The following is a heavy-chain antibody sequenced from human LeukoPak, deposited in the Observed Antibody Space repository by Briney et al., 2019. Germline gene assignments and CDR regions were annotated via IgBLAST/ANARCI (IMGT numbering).Heavy chain of an antibody. V-gene: IGHV3-30-3*01. CDR2: ISYDGSIK. CDR3: ASIASIAARPDYYNGMDV. J-gene: IGHJ6*02. CDR1: GFTFSSYA. Sequence: GGSLRLSFAASGFTFSSYATHWVRQAPAKGLEWVAVISYDGSIKYYADSVTGRFTISRDNSKNTLYLQMNSLRAEDTAVYYCASIASIAARPDYYNGMDVWGQGTTVTVSS. D-gene: IGHD6-6*01.